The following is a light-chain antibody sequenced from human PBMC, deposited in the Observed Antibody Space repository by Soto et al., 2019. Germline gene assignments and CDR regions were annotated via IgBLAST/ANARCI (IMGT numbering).Light chain of an antibody. CDR2: EVS. CDR1: SSDVGGYNY. Sequence: QSALTQPPSASGSPGQSVTISCTGTSSDVGGYNYVSWYQQHPGKAPKLVIYEVSKRPSGVPDRFSGSKSGNTASLTVSGLQADDEADYYCSSYAGSNNFDVFGTGTKLTVL. CDR3: SSYAGSNNFDV. V-gene: IGLV2-8*01. J-gene: IGLJ1*01.